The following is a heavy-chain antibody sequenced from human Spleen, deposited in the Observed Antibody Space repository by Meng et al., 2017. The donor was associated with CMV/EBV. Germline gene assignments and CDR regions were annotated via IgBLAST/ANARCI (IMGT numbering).Heavy chain of an antibody. D-gene: IGHD1-26*01. CDR2: ISSSSTI. J-gene: IGHJ4*02. Sequence: GESLKISCAASGFTFSDYYMNWVRQAPGKGLEWVSSISSSSTIYYSDSVKGRFTISRDNAKKSLYLQMSSLGVEDTAVYYCARDVSGSYAAPPLLWGQGTLATVSS. V-gene: IGHV3-69-1*01. CDR1: GFTFSDYY. CDR3: ARDVSGSYAAPPLL.